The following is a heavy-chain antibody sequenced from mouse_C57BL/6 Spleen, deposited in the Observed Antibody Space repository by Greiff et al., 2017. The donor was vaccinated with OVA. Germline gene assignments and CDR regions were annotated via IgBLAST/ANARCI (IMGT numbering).Heavy chain of an antibody. Sequence: VQLQQSGTELVKPGASVKLSCKASGYTFTSYWMHWVKQRPGQGLEWIGNINPSNGGTNYNEKFKSKATLTVDKSSSTAYMQLSSLTSEDSAVYDGARGGYDYDVGGAMDYWGQGTSVTVSS. J-gene: IGHJ4*01. D-gene: IGHD2-4*01. CDR1: GYTFTSYW. CDR2: INPSNGGT. CDR3: ARGGYDYDVGGAMDY. V-gene: IGHV1-53*01.